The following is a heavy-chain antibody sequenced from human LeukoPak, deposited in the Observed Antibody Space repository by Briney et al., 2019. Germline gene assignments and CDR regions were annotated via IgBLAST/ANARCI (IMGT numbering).Heavy chain of an antibody. CDR1: GFTFSSYG. Sequence: PGGSLRLSCATSGFTFSSYGMHWVRQAPGEGLEWVAVIWYDENKKYYGDSVKGRFTISRDNFKSTLYLQMNSLRVEDTAVYYCAREGLTTTPNNALDIWGQGTMVTVSS. D-gene: IGHD4-11*01. CDR2: IWYDENKK. CDR3: AREGLTTTPNNALDI. J-gene: IGHJ3*02. V-gene: IGHV3-33*01.